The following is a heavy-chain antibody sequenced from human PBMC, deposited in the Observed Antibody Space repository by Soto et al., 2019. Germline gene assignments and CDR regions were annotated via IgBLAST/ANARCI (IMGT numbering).Heavy chain of an antibody. J-gene: IGHJ6*03. CDR3: AKKYSSGWSYYYYYYMDV. CDR1: GFTFSSYG. D-gene: IGHD6-19*01. Sequence: GGSLRLSCAASGFTFSSYGMHWVRQAPGKGLEWVAVIRYDGSNKYYADSVKGRFTTSRDNSKNTLYLQMNSLRAEDTAVYYCAKKYSSGWSYYYYYYMDVWGKGTTVTVSS. CDR2: IRYDGSNK. V-gene: IGHV3-33*06.